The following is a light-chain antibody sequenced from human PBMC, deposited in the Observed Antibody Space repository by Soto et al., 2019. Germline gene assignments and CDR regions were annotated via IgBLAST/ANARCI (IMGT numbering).Light chain of an antibody. CDR2: GAS. V-gene: IGKV3-20*01. CDR1: QSVSSSF. CDR3: QQYDSSPWT. Sequence: EIVLTQSPGTLSLSPGERATLSCRASQSVSSSFLAWYQQKPGQPPRLLIYGASSRATGIPDRFSGSGSGTDFTLTISRLEPEDFAVYYCQQYDSSPWTFGQGTKLEIK. J-gene: IGKJ1*01.